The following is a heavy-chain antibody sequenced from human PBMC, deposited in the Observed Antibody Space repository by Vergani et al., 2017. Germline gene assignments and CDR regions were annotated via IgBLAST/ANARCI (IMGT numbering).Heavy chain of an antibody. CDR3: AKGTALYYYYMDV. V-gene: IGHV3-23*04. J-gene: IGHJ6*03. D-gene: IGHD5-18*01. CDR1: GFTFSSYE. CDR2: ISGSGGST. Sequence: EVQLVESGGGLVQPGGSLRLSCAASGFTFSSYEMNWVRQAPGKGLEWVSGISGSGGSTYYADSVKGRFTISRDNSKNTLYLQMNSLRAEDTAVYYCAKGTALYYYYMDVWGKGTTVTVSS.